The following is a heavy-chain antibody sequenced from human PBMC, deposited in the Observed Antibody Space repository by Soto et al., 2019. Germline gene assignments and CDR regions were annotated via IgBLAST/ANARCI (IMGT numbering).Heavy chain of an antibody. CDR1: GGSFSGYY. CDR2: INHSGST. J-gene: IGHJ4*02. Sequence: SGTLSLTCAVYGGSFSGYYWTWIRQPPGTGLEWIGEINHSGSTNYNPSLKSRVTISVDTSKNQFSLKLTSVTAADTAVYYCARDKITGLWDYWGQGTLVTVS. V-gene: IGHV4-34*01. D-gene: IGHD1-1*01. CDR3: ARDKITGLWDY.